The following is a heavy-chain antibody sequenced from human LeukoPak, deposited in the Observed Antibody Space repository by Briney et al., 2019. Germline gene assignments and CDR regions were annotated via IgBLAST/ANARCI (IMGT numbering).Heavy chain of an antibody. Sequence: GASVKVCCKASGFTFTSSAMQWVRQARGQRLEWIGWIVVGSGNTNYAQKFQERVTITRDMSTSTAYMELSSLRSEDTAVYYCAADQGSGWYVWGQGTLVTVSS. J-gene: IGHJ4*02. D-gene: IGHD6-19*01. V-gene: IGHV1-58*02. CDR3: AADQGSGWYV. CDR2: IVVGSGNT. CDR1: GFTFTSSA.